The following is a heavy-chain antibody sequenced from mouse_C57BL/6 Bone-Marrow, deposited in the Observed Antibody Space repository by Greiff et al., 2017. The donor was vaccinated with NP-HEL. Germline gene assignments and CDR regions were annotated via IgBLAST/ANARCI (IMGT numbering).Heavy chain of an antibody. CDR2: INPSSGYT. CDR1: GYTFTSYT. CDR3: ARPGSSAWFAY. V-gene: IGHV1-4*01. Sequence: QVQLQQSGAELARPGASVKMSCKASGYTFTSYTMHWVKQRPGQGLEWIGYINPSSGYTKYNQKFKDKATLTADKSSSTAYMHLSSLTSEDSAVYDCARPGSSAWFAYWGQGTLVTVSA. J-gene: IGHJ3*01. D-gene: IGHD6-1*01.